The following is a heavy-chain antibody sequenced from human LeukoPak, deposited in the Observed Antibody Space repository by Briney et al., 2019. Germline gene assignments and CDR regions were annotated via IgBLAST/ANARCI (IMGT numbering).Heavy chain of an antibody. Sequence: SVKVSCKASGGTLSSYAISWVRQAPGQGLEWMGGIIPIFGTANYAQKFQGRVTITADESTSTAYMELSSLRSEDTAVYYCARDSGYSYGLEYFDLWGRGTLVTVSS. CDR1: GGTLSSYA. V-gene: IGHV1-69*01. J-gene: IGHJ2*01. CDR2: IIPIFGTA. D-gene: IGHD5-18*01. CDR3: ARDSGYSYGLEYFDL.